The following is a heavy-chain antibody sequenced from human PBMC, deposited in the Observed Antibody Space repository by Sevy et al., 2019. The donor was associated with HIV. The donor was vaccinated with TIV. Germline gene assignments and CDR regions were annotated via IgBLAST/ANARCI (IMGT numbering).Heavy chain of an antibody. Sequence: SETLSLTCTVSGGSISSSSYYWGWIRQPPGKGLEWIGSIYYSGSTYYNPSLKSRVTISVDTSKNQFSLKLGSVTAADTAVYYCARISAAAVLFDYWGQGTLVTVSS. CDR2: IYYSGST. D-gene: IGHD6-13*01. CDR1: GGSISSSSYY. J-gene: IGHJ4*02. V-gene: IGHV4-39*01. CDR3: ARISAAAVLFDY.